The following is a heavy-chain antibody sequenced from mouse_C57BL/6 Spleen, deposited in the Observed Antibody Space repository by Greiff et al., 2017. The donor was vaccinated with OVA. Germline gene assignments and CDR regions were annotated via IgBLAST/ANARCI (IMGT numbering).Heavy chain of an antibody. CDR3: TRWLLRDWYFDV. Sequence: VQLQQSGAELVRPGASVTLSCKASGYTFTDYEMHWVKQTPVHGLEWIGAIDPETGGTAYNQKFKGKAILTADKSSSTAYMERRSLTSEDSAVYYCTRWLLRDWYFDVWGTGTTVTVSS. V-gene: IGHV1-15*01. D-gene: IGHD2-3*01. J-gene: IGHJ1*03. CDR2: IDPETGGT. CDR1: GYTFTDYE.